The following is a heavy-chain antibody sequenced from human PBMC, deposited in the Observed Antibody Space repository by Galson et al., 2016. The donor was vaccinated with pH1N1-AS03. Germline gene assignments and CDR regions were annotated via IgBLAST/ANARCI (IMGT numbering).Heavy chain of an antibody. J-gene: IGHJ6*02. CDR1: GYTFTSYG. CDR3: ARAFCSGGSCYDYFYYAVDV. V-gene: IGHV1-18*01. CDR2: ISPYNGRT. D-gene: IGHD2-15*01. Sequence: SVKVSCKASGYTFTSYGIGWVRQAPGQGLEWMGWISPYNGRTEYAQKLQRRVTMTTDTSTSTAYMELRSLISDDTAMYYCARAFCSGGSCYDYFYYAVDVWGQGTTVTVSS.